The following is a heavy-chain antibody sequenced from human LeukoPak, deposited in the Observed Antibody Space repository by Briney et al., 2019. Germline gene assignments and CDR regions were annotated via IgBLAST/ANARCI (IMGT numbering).Heavy chain of an antibody. D-gene: IGHD2-2*02. CDR2: IKQDGSEK. V-gene: IGHV3-7*01. CDR1: GFTFSSYA. J-gene: IGHJ6*02. CDR3: ARSLGYCSSTSCYTVYYYGMDV. Sequence: GGSLRLSCAASGFTFSSYAMSWVRQAPGKGLEWVANIKQDGSEKYYVDSVKGRFTISRDNAKNSLYLQMNSLRAEDTAVYYCARSLGYCSSTSCYTVYYYGMDVWGQGTTVTVSS.